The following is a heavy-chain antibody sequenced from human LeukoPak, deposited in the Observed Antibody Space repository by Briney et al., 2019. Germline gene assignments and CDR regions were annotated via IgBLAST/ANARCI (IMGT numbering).Heavy chain of an antibody. CDR1: GFTFSSYW. CDR2: INSDGSST. D-gene: IGHD5-12*01. J-gene: IGHJ4*02. Sequence: GGSLRLSCAASGFTFSSYWMHCVRHAPGKGLVWVSRINSDGSSTSYADSVKGRFTISRDNAKNTLYLQMNSLRAEDTAVYYCARDTLSGYYFDYWGQGTLVTVSS. V-gene: IGHV3-74*01. CDR3: ARDTLSGYYFDY.